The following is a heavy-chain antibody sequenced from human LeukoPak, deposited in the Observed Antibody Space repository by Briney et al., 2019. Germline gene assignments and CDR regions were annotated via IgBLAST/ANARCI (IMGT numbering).Heavy chain of an antibody. CDR3: ARDPGYYDSHYYFDY. J-gene: IGHJ4*02. V-gene: IGHV3-48*01. CDR1: GFTFSSYS. CDR2: ISSSSSTI. Sequence: GGSLRLSCAASGFTFSSYSMNWVRQAPGKGLEWVSYISSSSSTIYYADSVKGRFTISRDNAKSSLYLQMNSLRAEDTAVYYCARDPGYYDSHYYFDYWGQGTLVTVSS. D-gene: IGHD3-22*01.